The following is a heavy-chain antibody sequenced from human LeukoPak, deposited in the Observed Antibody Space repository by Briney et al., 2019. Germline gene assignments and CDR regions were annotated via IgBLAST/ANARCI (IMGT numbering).Heavy chain of an antibody. CDR3: ARDRTLATISQVYYFDY. Sequence: PGGSLRLSCAASGFTFSSYAMNWVRQAPGKGLEWVSYISSSGSTIYYADSVKGRFTISRDNAKNSLYLQMNSLRAEDTAVYYCARDRTLATISQVYYFDYWGQGTLVTVSS. V-gene: IGHV3-48*03. J-gene: IGHJ4*02. CDR2: ISSSGSTI. CDR1: GFTFSSYA. D-gene: IGHD5-24*01.